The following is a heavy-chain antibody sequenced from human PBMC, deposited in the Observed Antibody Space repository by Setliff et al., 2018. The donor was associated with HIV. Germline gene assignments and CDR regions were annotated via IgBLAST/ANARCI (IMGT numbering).Heavy chain of an antibody. CDR1: GGSISSSSYY. D-gene: IGHD6-6*01. V-gene: IGHV4-39*01. J-gene: IGHJ4*02. Sequence: SETLSLTCTVSGGSISSSSYYWGWIRQPPGKGLEWIGSIYYSGSTYYNPSLKSRVTISVDTSKNQFSLKLSSVTAADTAVYYCARHGIAALAYYFDYWGRGTLVTVSS. CDR2: IYYSGST. CDR3: ARHGIAALAYYFDY.